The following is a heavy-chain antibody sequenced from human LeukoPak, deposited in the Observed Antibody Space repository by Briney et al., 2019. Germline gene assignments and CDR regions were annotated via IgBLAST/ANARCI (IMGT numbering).Heavy chain of an antibody. CDR1: GFTFSSYA. J-gene: IGHJ6*02. V-gene: IGHV3-23*01. CDR3: AKSNCSSTSCYPVYYYYGMDV. Sequence: GGSLRLSCAVSGFTFSSYAMSWVRQAPGKGLEWVSAISGSGGRTYYADSVKGRFTISRDNSKNTLYLQMTSLGAEDTAVYYCAKSNCSSTSCYPVYYYYGMDVWGQGTTVTVSS. CDR2: ISGSGGRT. D-gene: IGHD2-2*01.